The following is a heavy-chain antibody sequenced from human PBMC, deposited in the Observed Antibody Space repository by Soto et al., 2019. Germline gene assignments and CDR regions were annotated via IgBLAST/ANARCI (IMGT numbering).Heavy chain of an antibody. J-gene: IGHJ6*02. CDR2: IDPSDSYT. V-gene: IGHV5-10-1*01. Sequence: GESLKISCKGSGYTFTDYWINWVRQMPGKGLEWMGRIDPSDSYTKYSPSFQGHVTISADKSIRTAYLEWSSLEASDTAMYYCARARIITLFGVVGFEMDVWGQGTTVTAP. D-gene: IGHD3-3*01. CDR1: GYTFTDYW. CDR3: ARARIITLFGVVGFEMDV.